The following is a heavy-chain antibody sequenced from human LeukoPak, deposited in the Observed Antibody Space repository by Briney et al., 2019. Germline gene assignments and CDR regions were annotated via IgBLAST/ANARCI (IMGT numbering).Heavy chain of an antibody. CDR2: IYSGGST. J-gene: IGHJ4*02. D-gene: IGHD3-10*01. CDR1: GFTVSSNY. V-gene: IGHV3-53*01. CDR3: ARDSITMVRGGGFDY. Sequence: PGGSLRLSCAASGFTVSSNYMSWDRQAPGKGLEWVSVIYSGGSTYYADSVKGRFTISRDNSKNTLYLQMNSLRAEDTAVYYCARDSITMVRGGGFDYWGQGTLVTVSS.